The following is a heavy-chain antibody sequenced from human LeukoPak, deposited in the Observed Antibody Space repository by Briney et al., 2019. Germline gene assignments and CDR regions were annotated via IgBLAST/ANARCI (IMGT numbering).Heavy chain of an antibody. CDR1: GFTFSSYE. Sequence: PGGSLRLSCAASGFTFSSYEMNWVRQAPGKGLEWVSYISSSSSYTNYADSVKGRFTISRDNAKNSLYLQMNSLRAEDTAVYYCARPGYSSSRYGMDVWGQGTTVTVSS. J-gene: IGHJ6*02. CDR2: ISSSSSYT. D-gene: IGHD6-13*01. CDR3: ARPGYSSSRYGMDV. V-gene: IGHV3-21*05.